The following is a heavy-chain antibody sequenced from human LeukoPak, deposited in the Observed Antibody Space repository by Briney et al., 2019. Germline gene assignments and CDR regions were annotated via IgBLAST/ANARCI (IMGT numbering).Heavy chain of an antibody. J-gene: IGHJ6*03. Sequence: ASVKVSCKASGYTFTGYYMHWVRQAPGQGLEWMGWINPNSGGTNYAQKFQGRVTMTRDTSISTAYMELSRLRSDNTAVYYCARTAPFREWSPSMDVWGKGTTVTVSS. CDR3: ARTAPFREWSPSMDV. V-gene: IGHV1-2*02. D-gene: IGHD3-3*01. CDR2: INPNSGGT. CDR1: GYTFTGYY.